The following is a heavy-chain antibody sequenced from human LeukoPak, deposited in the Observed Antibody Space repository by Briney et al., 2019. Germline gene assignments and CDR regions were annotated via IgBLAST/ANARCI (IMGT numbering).Heavy chain of an antibody. J-gene: IGHJ4*02. Sequence: PSETLSLTCAVYGGSFSGYYWSWIRQPPGKGLEWIGEINHSGSTNYNPSLKSRVTISVDTSKNQFSLKLSSVTAADTAVYYCARDRRDSSGHYFDYWGQGTLVTVSS. D-gene: IGHD6-19*01. CDR2: INHSGST. CDR3: ARDRRDSSGHYFDY. CDR1: GGSFSGYY. V-gene: IGHV4-34*01.